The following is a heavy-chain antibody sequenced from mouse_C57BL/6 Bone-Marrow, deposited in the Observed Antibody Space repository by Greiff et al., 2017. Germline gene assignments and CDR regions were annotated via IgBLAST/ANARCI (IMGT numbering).Heavy chain of an antibody. CDR1: GYTFTSYW. D-gene: IGHD1-1*01. CDR3: ARRRLITTVVATDY. CDR2: IDPSDSYT. J-gene: IGHJ2*01. V-gene: IGHV1-59*01. Sequence: QVQLQQPGAELVRPGTSVKLSCKASGYTFTSYWMHWVKQRPGQGLEWIGVIDPSDSYTNYNQKFKGKATLTVDTSSSTAYMQLSSLTSEDSAVYYCARRRLITTVVATDYWGQGTTLTVSS.